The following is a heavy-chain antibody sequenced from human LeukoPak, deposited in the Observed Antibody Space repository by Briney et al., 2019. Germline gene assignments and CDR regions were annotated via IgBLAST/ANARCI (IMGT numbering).Heavy chain of an antibody. J-gene: IGHJ4*02. D-gene: IGHD5-18*01. CDR3: AHRNTTMVRVDY. CDR2: IRSEADGGTT. CDR1: GFTFRDAG. V-gene: IGHV3-15*01. Sequence: GESLRLSCAASGFTFRDAGMSWVRQAPGKGLEWVGRIRSEADGGTTDYAAPVKGRFTISRDDSKNTLYLQMSSLKTEDTAVYFCAHRNTTMVRVDYWGQGTLVTVSS.